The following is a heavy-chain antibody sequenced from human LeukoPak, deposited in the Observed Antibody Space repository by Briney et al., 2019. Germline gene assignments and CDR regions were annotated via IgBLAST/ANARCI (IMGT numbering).Heavy chain of an antibody. Sequence: SVKVSCKASGGTFSSYAISWVRQAPGQGLEWMGGIIPIFGTANYAQKFQGRVTITTDESTSTAYMELSSLRSEDTAVYYCARGGYCSSTSCYPFDCWGQGTLVTVSS. CDR1: GGTFSSYA. J-gene: IGHJ4*02. CDR3: ARGGYCSSTSCYPFDC. D-gene: IGHD2-2*01. CDR2: IIPIFGTA. V-gene: IGHV1-69*05.